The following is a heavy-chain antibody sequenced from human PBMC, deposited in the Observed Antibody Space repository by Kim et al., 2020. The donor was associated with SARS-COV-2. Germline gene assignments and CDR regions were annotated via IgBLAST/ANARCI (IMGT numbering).Heavy chain of an antibody. CDR2: IRNKVNNYAT. D-gene: IGHD3-16*02. CDR3: ARHVTSYHGSDAFDI. CDR1: GFSFSDSA. J-gene: IGHJ3*02. V-gene: IGHV3-73*01. Sequence: GGSLRLSCGASGFSFSDSALHWVRQAPGKALEWVGRIRNKVNNYATIYAESVTGRFTISRDDSANTVSLHMNSLKTEDTAIYYCARHVTSYHGSDAFDIWGQGTMVIVSS.